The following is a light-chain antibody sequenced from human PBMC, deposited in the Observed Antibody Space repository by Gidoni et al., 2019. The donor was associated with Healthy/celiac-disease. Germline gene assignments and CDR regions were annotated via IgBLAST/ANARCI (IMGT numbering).Light chain of an antibody. Sequence: ILLTQSPCTLSLSPGERATLSCRASQSVSSTYLAWYQQKPGQAPRLLISGASSRATGIPDRFSGSGSGTDFSLSISRLEPEDFAVYYCQQYGSSPWTFGQGTKVEIK. V-gene: IGKV3-20*01. CDR2: GAS. CDR1: QSVSSTY. J-gene: IGKJ1*01. CDR3: QQYGSSPWT.